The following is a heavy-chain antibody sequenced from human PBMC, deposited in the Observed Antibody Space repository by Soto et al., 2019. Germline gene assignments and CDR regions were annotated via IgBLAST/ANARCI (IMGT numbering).Heavy chain of an antibody. J-gene: IGHJ4*02. CDR3: ARIRDGYNSYNFDY. Sequence: SETLSLTCAVSGASITYYYWGWIRQPPGKGLEWIGSIYYSGSTYYNPSLKSRVTISVDTSKNQFSLKLSSVTAADTAVYYCARIRDGYNSYNFDYWGQGTLVTVSS. D-gene: IGHD5-12*01. CDR2: IYYSGST. CDR1: GASITYYY. V-gene: IGHV4-39*01.